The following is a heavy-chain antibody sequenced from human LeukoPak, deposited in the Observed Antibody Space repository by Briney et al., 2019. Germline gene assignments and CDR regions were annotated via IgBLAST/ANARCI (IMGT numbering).Heavy chain of an antibody. J-gene: IGHJ4*02. V-gene: IGHV5-51*01. CDR1: GYSFASYW. Sequence: GESLKISCKGSGYSFASYWIGWVRPMPGKGLEWMGIIYPGDSDSRYSPSFQGLVTISADESISTAYLQWSSMKASDTAMYYCANHDVFRTPDYWGQGTLVTVSS. CDR3: ANHDVFRTPDY. CDR2: IYPGDSDS. D-gene: IGHD3-16*01.